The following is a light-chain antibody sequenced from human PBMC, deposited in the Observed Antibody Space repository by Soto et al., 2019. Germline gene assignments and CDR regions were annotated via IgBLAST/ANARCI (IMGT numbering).Light chain of an antibody. CDR3: QQSYSTPWT. CDR1: QSIGNY. CDR2: AAS. Sequence: DIQMTQSPSSLSASVGGRVTISCRASQSIGNYLNWFQQKPGKAPKLLIYAASSLQSGVPSRLSGSVSGTDFTLTISSLQPEDFATYYCQQSYSTPWTFGQGTKVEIK. J-gene: IGKJ1*01. V-gene: IGKV1-39*01.